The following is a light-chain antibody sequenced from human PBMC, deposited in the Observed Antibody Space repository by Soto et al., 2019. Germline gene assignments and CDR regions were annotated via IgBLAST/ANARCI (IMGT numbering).Light chain of an antibody. CDR2: EVS. CDR1: SSDVGGYNY. V-gene: IGLV2-14*01. J-gene: IGLJ2*01. CDR3: SSYTSSSTLGV. Sequence: ALTQPASVSGSPGQSLTISFTGTSSDVGGYNYVSWYQQHPGKAPKLMIYEVSNRPSGVSNRFSGSKSGNTASLTISGLQAEDEADYYCSSYTSSSTLGVFGGGTKLTVL.